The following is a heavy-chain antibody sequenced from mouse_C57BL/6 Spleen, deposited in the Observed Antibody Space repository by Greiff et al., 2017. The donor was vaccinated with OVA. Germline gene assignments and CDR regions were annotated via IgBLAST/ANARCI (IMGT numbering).Heavy chain of an antibody. CDR3: SRSRDYYGSSPSYWYFDV. V-gene: IGHV1-75*01. Sequence: QVQLKESGPELVKPGASVKISCKASGYTFTDYYINWVKQRPGQGLEWIGWIFPGSGSTYYNEKFKGKATLTVDKSSSTAYMLLSSLTSEDSAVYFCSRSRDYYGSSPSYWYFDVWGTGTTVTVSS. D-gene: IGHD1-1*01. J-gene: IGHJ1*03. CDR1: GYTFTDYY. CDR2: IFPGSGST.